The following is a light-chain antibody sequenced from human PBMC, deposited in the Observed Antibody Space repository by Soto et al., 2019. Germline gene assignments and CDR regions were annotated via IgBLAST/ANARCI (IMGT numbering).Light chain of an antibody. Sequence: QSVLTQPPSASGAPGQRVTISCSGGTSNFGTKSVNWYQHLPGAAPRLLIYDSDQRPSGVPDRFSGSKSATSASLAISGLQSADEGDYFCASWDDILHGPLFGGRTKLTVL. CDR2: DSD. CDR1: TSNFGTKS. CDR3: ASWDDILHGPL. V-gene: IGLV1-44*01. J-gene: IGLJ2*01.